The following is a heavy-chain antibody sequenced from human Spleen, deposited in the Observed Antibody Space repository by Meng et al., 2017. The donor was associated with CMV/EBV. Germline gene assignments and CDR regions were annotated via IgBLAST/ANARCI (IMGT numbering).Heavy chain of an antibody. CDR3: AKGASSGYSDAFDI. D-gene: IGHD3-22*01. CDR2: ISSSTSTT. V-gene: IGHV3-48*01. J-gene: IGHJ3*02. CDR1: GFTFSSYS. Sequence: GESLKISCAASGFTFSSYSMNWVRQAPGKGLEWVSYISSSTSTTDYADSVKRRFTISRDNSKNTLYLQMNSLRAEDTAVYYCAKGASSGYSDAFDIWGQGTMVTVSS.